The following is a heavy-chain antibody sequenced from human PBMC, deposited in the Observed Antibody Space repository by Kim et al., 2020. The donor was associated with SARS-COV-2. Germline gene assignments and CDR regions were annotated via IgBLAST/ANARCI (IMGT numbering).Heavy chain of an antibody. V-gene: IGHV3-30*04. CDR2: ISYDGSNK. D-gene: IGHD3-10*01. CDR1: GFTFSSYA. CDR3: ARPSSGSYYSRFDP. J-gene: IGHJ5*02. Sequence: GGSLRLSCAASGFTFSSYAMHWVRQAPGKGLEWVAVISYDGSNKYYADSVKGRFTISRDNSKNTPYLQMNSLRAEDTAVYYCARPSSGSYYSRFDPWGQGTLVTVSS.